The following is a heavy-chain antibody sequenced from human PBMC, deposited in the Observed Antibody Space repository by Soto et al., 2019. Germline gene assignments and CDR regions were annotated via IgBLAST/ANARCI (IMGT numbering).Heavy chain of an antibody. Sequence: GGSLRLSCAASGFTFRNYAMHWVRQAPGKGLEWVATISYDGDNKYYTDSVKGPFTISRDNSKNTLYLQMNSLRPEDTAVYYCARPWGQLSTYYYGMDTWGQGTTVTVFS. CDR2: ISYDGDNK. CDR1: GFTFRNYA. J-gene: IGHJ6*02. V-gene: IGHV3-30-3*01. D-gene: IGHD3-16*01. CDR3: ARPWGQLSTYYYGMDT.